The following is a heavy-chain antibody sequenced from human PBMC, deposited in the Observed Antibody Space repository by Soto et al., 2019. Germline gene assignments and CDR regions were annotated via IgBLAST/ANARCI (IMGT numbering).Heavy chain of an antibody. Sequence: PGGSLRLSCAASGFTFSSCAMGWVRQAPGEGLEWASDIIDSGGSTYYADSVKGRFTISRDNSKSTLYLQMNSLRAEDTALYYRAKGRSYYYYYGVDVWGQGTTVTVSS. J-gene: IGHJ6*02. CDR2: IIDSGGST. V-gene: IGHV3-23*01. CDR1: GFTFSSCA. CDR3: AKGRSYYYYYGVDV.